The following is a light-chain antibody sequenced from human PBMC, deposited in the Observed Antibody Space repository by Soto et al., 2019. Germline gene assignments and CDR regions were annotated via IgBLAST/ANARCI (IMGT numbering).Light chain of an antibody. V-gene: IGKV3-11*01. CDR2: DAS. CDR1: QSISYY. J-gene: IGKJ3*01. Sequence: EIVLTQSPATLSLSPGDRATLSCRASQSISYYLAWYQQKPGQAPRLLIYDASNRATGIPARFSGSGSGTDFTLTISSLEPEDFAVYYCQQRSNWPIFGPGTKVDIE. CDR3: QQRSNWPI.